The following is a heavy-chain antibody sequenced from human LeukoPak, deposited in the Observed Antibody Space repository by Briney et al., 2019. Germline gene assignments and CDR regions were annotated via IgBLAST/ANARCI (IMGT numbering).Heavy chain of an antibody. J-gene: IGHJ4*02. V-gene: IGHV3-74*01. CDR3: ARARYYYDSSGYRAVYYFDY. CDR1: GFTFGSYW. CDR2: INSDGSST. D-gene: IGHD3-22*01. Sequence: GGSLRLSCAASGFTFGSYWMHWVRQAPGKGLVWVSRINSDGSSTSYADSVKGRFTISRDNAKNTLYLQMNSLRAEDTAVYYCARARYYYDSSGYRAVYYFDYWGQGTLVTVSS.